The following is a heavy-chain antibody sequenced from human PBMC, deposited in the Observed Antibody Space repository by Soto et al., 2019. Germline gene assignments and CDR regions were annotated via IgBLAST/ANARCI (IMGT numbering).Heavy chain of an antibody. CDR2: TYYRSKWYN. V-gene: IGHV6-1*01. J-gene: IGHJ3*02. CDR3: ARQRAEVMANAFDI. D-gene: IGHD2-21*01. CDR1: GGSISSGD. Sequence: PSETLSLTCTVSGGSISSGDYCWTWIRQPPGKGLEWLGRTYYRSKWYNDYAVSVKSRITINPDTSKNQFSLQLNSVTPEDTAVYYCARQRAEVMANAFDIWGQGTMVTVSS.